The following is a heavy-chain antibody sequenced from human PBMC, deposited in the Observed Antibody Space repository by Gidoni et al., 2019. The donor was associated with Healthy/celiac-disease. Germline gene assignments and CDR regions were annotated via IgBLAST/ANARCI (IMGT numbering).Heavy chain of an antibody. J-gene: IGHJ4*02. D-gene: IGHD3-9*01. CDR3: ARDSYDILTGYYTASDY. Sequence: QVRLVEYGGGLVKPGWSLRLSGAAAGFTFSDYYMSWIRQAPGKGLVWVSYISSSSSYTNYADSVKGRFTISRDNAKNSLYLKMTSLRAGDTAVYYCARDSYDILTGYYTASDYWGQGTLVTVSS. CDR1: GFTFSDYY. V-gene: IGHV3-11*06. CDR2: ISSSSSYT.